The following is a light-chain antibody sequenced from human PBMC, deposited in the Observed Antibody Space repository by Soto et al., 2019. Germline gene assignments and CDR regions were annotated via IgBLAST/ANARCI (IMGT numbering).Light chain of an antibody. CDR2: AAS. J-gene: IGKJ1*01. CDR3: QQSYSTPPWT. V-gene: IGKV1-39*01. Sequence: DIQMTQSPSSLSASVGDRVTITCRASQSISIDLNWYQQRPGKAPKLLIYAASSLQSGVPSRFTGSESGTDFTLTISSLQPEDFATYYCQQSYSTPPWTFGQGTRVELK. CDR1: QSISID.